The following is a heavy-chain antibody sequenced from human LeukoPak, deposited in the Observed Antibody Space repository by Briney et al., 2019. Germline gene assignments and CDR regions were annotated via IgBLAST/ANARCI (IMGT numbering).Heavy chain of an antibody. J-gene: IGHJ4*02. D-gene: IGHD2-15*01. CDR3: ARDLEVEGIGPTL. CDR2: ISRSSSYI. V-gene: IGHV3-21*01. CDR1: GLTFSDYF. Sequence: GGSLRLSCAASGLTFSDYFMNWVRQAPGKGLEWVSSISRSSSYIYYADSVKGRFTISRDNAKNSLYLQMNRLRAEDTAVYYCARDLEVEGIGPTLWGQGTLVTVSS.